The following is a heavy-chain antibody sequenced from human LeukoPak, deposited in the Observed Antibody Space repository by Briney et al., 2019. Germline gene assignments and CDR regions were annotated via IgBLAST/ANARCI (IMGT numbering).Heavy chain of an antibody. CDR3: ARAAVVVPDADYGMDV. D-gene: IGHD2-2*01. Sequence: SQTLSLTCAVSGGSISSGGYSWSWIRQPPGKGLEWIGYIYHSGSTYYNPSLKSRVTISVDRSKNQFSLKLSSVTAADTAVYYCARAAVVVPDADYGMDVWGQGTTVTVSS. CDR1: GGSISSGGYS. J-gene: IGHJ6*02. V-gene: IGHV4-30-2*01. CDR2: IYHSGST.